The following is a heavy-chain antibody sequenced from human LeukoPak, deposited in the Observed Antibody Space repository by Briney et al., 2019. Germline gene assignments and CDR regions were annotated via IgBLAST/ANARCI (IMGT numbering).Heavy chain of an antibody. J-gene: IGHJ6*02. CDR2: ISYDGSNK. D-gene: IGHD3-10*01. V-gene: IGHV3-30*03. CDR3: ARDKRNRGVINYYYGMDV. CDR1: GFTFSSYG. Sequence: GRSLRLSCAASGFTFSSYGMHWVRQAPGKGLEWVAVISYDGSNKYYADSVKGRLTISRDNSKNTLYLQMNSLRAEDTAVYYCARDKRNRGVINYYYGMDVWGQGTTVTVSS.